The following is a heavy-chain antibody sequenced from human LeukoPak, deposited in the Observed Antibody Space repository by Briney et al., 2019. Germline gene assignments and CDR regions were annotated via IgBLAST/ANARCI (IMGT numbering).Heavy chain of an antibody. CDR1: GGSISSYY. V-gene: IGHV4-59*01. J-gene: IGHJ4*02. CDR3: IYGSGSQFDY. CDR2: IYYSGST. D-gene: IGHD3-10*01. Sequence: PSETLSLTCTVSGGSISSYYWSWIRQPPGKGLEWIGYIYYSGSTNYNPSLKSRVTISVDTSKNQFSLKLSSVTAADTAVYYCIYGSGSQFDYWGQGTLVTVPS.